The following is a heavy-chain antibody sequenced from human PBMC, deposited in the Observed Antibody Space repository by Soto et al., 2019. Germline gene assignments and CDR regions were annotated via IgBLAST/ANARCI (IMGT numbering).Heavy chain of an antibody. D-gene: IGHD2-8*01. V-gene: IGHV3-30*18. CDR3: AKEAIRYCTINTCATGYFQT. Sequence: QVQLVESGGGVVQPGRSLRLSCAASGFTFSSYGMHWVRQAPGKGLEWVAVISNDGRYKYYADSVKGRFTISRDDSRNTLYLQMDSLTVEDTAGYYCAKEAIRYCTINTCATGYFQTWGPGTLVTGS. J-gene: IGHJ1*01. CDR2: ISNDGRYK. CDR1: GFTFSSYG.